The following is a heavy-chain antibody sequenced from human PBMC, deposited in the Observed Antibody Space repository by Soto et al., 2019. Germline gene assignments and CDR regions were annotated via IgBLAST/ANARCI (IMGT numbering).Heavy chain of an antibody. J-gene: IGHJ5*02. CDR2: MYHSGST. D-gene: IGHD3-9*01. V-gene: IGHV4-30-2*01. CDR1: GGSISSGSYS. Sequence: SETLSLTCAVSGGSISSGSYSWSWIRQPPGKGLEWIGYMYHSGSTYYNPSLKSRVTISIDRSKNQFSLKLSSVTAADTAVYYCASQFTYYDILTGYTPGWFDPWGQGTLVTVSS. CDR3: ASQFTYYDILTGYTPGWFDP.